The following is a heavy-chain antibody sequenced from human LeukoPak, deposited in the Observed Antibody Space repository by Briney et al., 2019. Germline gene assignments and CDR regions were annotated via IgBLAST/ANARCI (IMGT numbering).Heavy chain of an antibody. CDR3: AREGSSSSFDY. CDR1: GGSISSYY. CDR2: IHYSGST. V-gene: IGHV4-59*01. J-gene: IGHJ4*02. D-gene: IGHD6-6*01. Sequence: SETLSLTCTVSGGSISSYYWSWIRQPPGKGLEWPPGKGLEWIGYIHYSGSTNYNPSLKSRVTISVDTSKNQFSLKLSSVTAADTAVYYCAREGSSSSFDYWGQGTLVTVSS.